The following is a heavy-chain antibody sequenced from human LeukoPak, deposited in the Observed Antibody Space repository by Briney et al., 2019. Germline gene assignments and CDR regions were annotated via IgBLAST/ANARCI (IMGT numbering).Heavy chain of an antibody. CDR3: AKWSLRIVGASTFFDH. Sequence: GGSLRLSCAASGFTFSSYAMSWVRQAPGKGLEWVSAISGSGGSTYYADSVKGRFTISRDNSKNTLYLQMNSLRAEDTAVYYCAKWSLRIVGASTFFDHWGQGTLVTVSS. CDR2: ISGSGGST. CDR1: GFTFSSYA. D-gene: IGHD1-26*01. J-gene: IGHJ4*02. V-gene: IGHV3-23*01.